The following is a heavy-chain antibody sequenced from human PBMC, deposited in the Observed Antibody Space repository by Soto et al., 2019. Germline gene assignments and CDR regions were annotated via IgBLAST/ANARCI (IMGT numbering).Heavy chain of an antibody. CDR1: GFTFSSYA. Sequence: GGSLILSCAASGFTFSSYAMHWVRQAPGKGLEWVAVISYDGSNKYYADSVKGRFTISRDNSKNTLYLQMNSLRAEDTAVYYCAGGSGIAVAPTGMDVWGQGTTVTVSS. J-gene: IGHJ6*02. CDR3: AGGSGIAVAPTGMDV. D-gene: IGHD6-19*01. CDR2: ISYDGSNK. V-gene: IGHV3-30-3*01.